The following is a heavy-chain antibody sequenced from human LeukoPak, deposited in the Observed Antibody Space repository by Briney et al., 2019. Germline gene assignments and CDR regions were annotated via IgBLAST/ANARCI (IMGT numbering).Heavy chain of an antibody. CDR1: GGSITSGDYY. Sequence: PSETLSLTCTVSGGSITSGDYYWSWIRRPPGKGLEWIAYMYYSGSTYYNPSLKSRVTMSADTSKNQLSLKLGSVTAADTAVYYCARPYYYDSRIDPWGQGILVTVSS. J-gene: IGHJ5*02. V-gene: IGHV4-30-4*01. CDR3: ARPYYYDSRIDP. CDR2: MYYSGST. D-gene: IGHD3-22*01.